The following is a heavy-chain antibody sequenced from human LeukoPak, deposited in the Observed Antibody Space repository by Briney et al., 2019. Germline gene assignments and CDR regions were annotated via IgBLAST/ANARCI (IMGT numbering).Heavy chain of an antibody. CDR3: ARDRVLQLGYYYYGMDV. D-gene: IGHD1-1*01. V-gene: IGHV4-34*01. CDR1: GGSFSGYY. J-gene: IGHJ6*02. Sequence: SETLSLTCAVYGGSFSGYYWTWIRQPPGKGLEWIGEINHSGNTNYNPSLKSRVAISVDTSKNQFSLKLSSVTAADTAVYYCARDRVLQLGYYYYGMDVWGQGTTVTVSS. CDR2: INHSGNT.